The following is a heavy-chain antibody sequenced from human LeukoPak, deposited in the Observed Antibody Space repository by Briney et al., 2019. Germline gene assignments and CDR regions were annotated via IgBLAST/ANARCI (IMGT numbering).Heavy chain of an antibody. D-gene: IGHD2-8*02. J-gene: IGHJ4*02. CDR1: GFIFSNYV. Sequence: QTGGSLRLSCAASGFIFSNYVMSWVRQAPGKGLEWVSDISGSGGKTYYADSVKGRFTTSRDNSKNTLYLQMNSLRAEDTAVYYCAKLNTGRECWGQGTLVTVSS. V-gene: IGHV3-23*01. CDR2: ISGSGGKT. CDR3: AKLNTGREC.